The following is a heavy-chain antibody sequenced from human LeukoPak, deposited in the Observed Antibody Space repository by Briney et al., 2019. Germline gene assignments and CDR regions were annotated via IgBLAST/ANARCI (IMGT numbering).Heavy chain of an antibody. CDR2: IDPSDSYT. CDR1: GYSFTSYW. Sequence: GESLKISCKGSGYSFTSYWISWVRQMPGKGLEWMGRIDPSDSYTNYSPSFQGHVTISADKSISTAYLQWSSLKASDTAMYYCAASMGCSGGSSFPNFDPWGQGTLVTVSS. CDR3: AASMGCSGGSSFPNFDP. V-gene: IGHV5-10-1*01. J-gene: IGHJ5*02. D-gene: IGHD2-15*01.